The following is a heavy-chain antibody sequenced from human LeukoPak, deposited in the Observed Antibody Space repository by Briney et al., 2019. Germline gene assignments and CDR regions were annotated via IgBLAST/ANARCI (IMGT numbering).Heavy chain of an antibody. V-gene: IGHV1-69*13. J-gene: IGHJ4*02. CDR2: IIPIFGTA. CDR1: GGTFSSYA. CDR3: ARDRITMVRGGTFDY. D-gene: IGHD3-10*01. Sequence: SVKVSCKASGGTFSSYAISWVRQAPGQGLEWMGGIIPIFGTANYAQKFQGGVTITADESTSTAYMELSSLRSEDTAVYYCARDRITMVRGGTFDYWGQGTLVTVSS.